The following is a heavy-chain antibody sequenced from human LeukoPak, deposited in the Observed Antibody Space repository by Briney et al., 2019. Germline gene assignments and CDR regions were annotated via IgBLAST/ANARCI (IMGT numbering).Heavy chain of an antibody. V-gene: IGHV3-64*01. CDR3: AKRMSRPYGSGSYAFDI. CDR1: GFTFSSYA. Sequence: GGSLRLSCAASGFTFSSYAMHWVRQAPGKGLEYVSAISSNGGSTYYANSVKGRFTISRDNSKNTLYLQMNSLRAEDTAVYYCAKRMSRPYGSGSYAFDIWGQGTMVTVSS. D-gene: IGHD3-10*01. J-gene: IGHJ3*02. CDR2: ISSNGGST.